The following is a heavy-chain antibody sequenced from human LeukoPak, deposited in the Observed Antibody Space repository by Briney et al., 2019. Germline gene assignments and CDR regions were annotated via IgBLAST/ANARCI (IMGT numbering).Heavy chain of an antibody. V-gene: IGHV3-30*02. CDR1: GFTFSSYG. Sequence: PGGSLRLSCAASGFTFSSYGMHWVRQAPGKGLEWVAFIRYDGSNKYYADAVKGRFTISRDNSKNTLYLQMNSLRAEDTAVYYCAKVVAAAGSRGLGDYWGQGTLVTVSS. CDR2: IRYDGSNK. J-gene: IGHJ4*02. CDR3: AKVVAAAGSRGLGDY. D-gene: IGHD6-13*01.